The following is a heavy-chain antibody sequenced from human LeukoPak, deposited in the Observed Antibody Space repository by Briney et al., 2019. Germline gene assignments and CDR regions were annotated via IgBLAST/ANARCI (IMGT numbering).Heavy chain of an antibody. D-gene: IGHD4-17*01. V-gene: IGHV3-66*01. Sequence: GGSLRLSCAASGFTLSSNYMSWVRQAPGKGLEWVSVIYSGGSTYYADSVKGRFTISRDNSKNTLYLQMNSLRAEDTAVYYCARDRRVTTADYYYYYGMDVWGQGTTVTVSS. J-gene: IGHJ6*02. CDR2: IYSGGST. CDR1: GFTLSSNY. CDR3: ARDRRVTTADYYYYYGMDV.